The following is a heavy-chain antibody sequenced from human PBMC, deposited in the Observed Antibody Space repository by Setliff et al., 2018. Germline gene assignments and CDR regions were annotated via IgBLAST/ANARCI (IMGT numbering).Heavy chain of an antibody. V-gene: IGHV1-69*10. J-gene: IGHJ4*02. CDR1: GGTFSSYA. CDR2: IIPILGIA. Sequence: GASVKVSCKVSGGTFSSYAISWVRQAPGQGLEWMGGIIPILGIANYAQKFQGRVTITADESTSTAYMELSSLRSDGTAVYYCARVTIAVAGYFDFWGQGTLVTVSS. D-gene: IGHD6-19*01. CDR3: ARVTIAVAGYFDF.